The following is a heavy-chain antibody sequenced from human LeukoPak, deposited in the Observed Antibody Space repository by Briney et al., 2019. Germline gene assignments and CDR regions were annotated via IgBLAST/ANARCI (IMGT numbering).Heavy chain of an antibody. V-gene: IGHV3-23*01. Sequence: PGGSLRLSCAASGFTFSSYAMSWVRQAPGKGLEWVSAISGSGGSTYYADSVKGRFTISRDNSKNTLYLQMNSLRAEDTAVYYCAKDPGSSQLEGYFQHWGQGTLVTVSS. J-gene: IGHJ1*01. CDR3: AKDPGSSQLEGYFQH. CDR2: ISGSGGST. D-gene: IGHD6-13*01. CDR1: GFTFSSYA.